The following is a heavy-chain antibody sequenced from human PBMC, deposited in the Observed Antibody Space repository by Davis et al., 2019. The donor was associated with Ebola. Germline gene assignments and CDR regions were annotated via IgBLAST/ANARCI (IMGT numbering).Heavy chain of an antibody. V-gene: IGHV3-23*01. Sequence: GESLKIPCASSGFTFNSYGLSWVRQAPAKGLEWVSTISGTGGSTYYADSVRGRFTTSRDNSKNTLYLQMNSLRAEDTALYYCAKLNYYGSGSYSELFYVMDVWGHGTTVTVSS. CDR2: ISGTGGST. J-gene: IGHJ6*02. D-gene: IGHD3-10*01. CDR1: GFTFNSYG. CDR3: AKLNYYGSGSYSELFYVMDV.